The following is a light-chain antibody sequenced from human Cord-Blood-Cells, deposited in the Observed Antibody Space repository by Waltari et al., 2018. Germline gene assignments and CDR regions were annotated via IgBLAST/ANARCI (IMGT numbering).Light chain of an antibody. V-gene: IGLV2-23*01. CDR3: CSYAGSSTLWV. J-gene: IGLJ3*02. CDR1: SSDVGSYNL. Sequence: QSALTQPASVSGSPGQSITISRTGTSSDVGSYNLVSWYQQHPGKAPKLMIYEGSKRPSGVSNRFSGSKSGNTASLTISGLQAEDEADYYCCSYAGSSTLWVFGGGTKLTVL. CDR2: EGS.